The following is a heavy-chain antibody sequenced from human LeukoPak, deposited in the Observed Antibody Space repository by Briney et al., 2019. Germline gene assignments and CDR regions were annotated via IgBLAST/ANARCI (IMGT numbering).Heavy chain of an antibody. CDR1: GFTFDDYA. V-gene: IGHV3-9*01. CDR3: AKATEDIVVVPAAMRGYYYYMDV. Sequence: PGRSLRLSCAASGFTFDDYAIHWVRQAPGKGLEWVSGISWNSGSIGYADSVKGRFTISRDNAKNSLYLQMNSLRAEDTALYYCAKATEDIVVVPAAMRGYYYYMDVWGKGTTVTVSS. D-gene: IGHD2-2*01. CDR2: ISWNSGSI. J-gene: IGHJ6*03.